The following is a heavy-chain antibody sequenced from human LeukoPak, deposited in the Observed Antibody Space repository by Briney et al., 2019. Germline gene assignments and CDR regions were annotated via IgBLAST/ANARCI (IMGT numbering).Heavy chain of an antibody. D-gene: IGHD6-19*01. CDR2: ITYDGSNK. Sequence: PGGSLRLSCAASGFTFSSYGMHWVRQAPGKGLERVAVITYDGSNKYYTDSVKGRFTISRDNSKSTLYLQMNSLRAEDTAVYYCAKVRWDNSGWYYLDYWGQGALVTVSS. CDR3: AKVRWDNSGWYYLDY. V-gene: IGHV3-30*18. J-gene: IGHJ4*02. CDR1: GFTFSSYG.